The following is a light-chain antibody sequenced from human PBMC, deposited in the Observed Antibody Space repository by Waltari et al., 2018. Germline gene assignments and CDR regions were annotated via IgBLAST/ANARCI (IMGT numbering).Light chain of an antibody. CDR1: NTGGKR. CDR2: DDS. CDR3: QVWDSSSDHQV. V-gene: IGLV3-21*02. J-gene: IGLJ3*02. Sequence: SYVLTQPPSVSVAPGQTAAMTCGGHNTGGKRAHGYPQKAGQAPILVVYDDSDRPSGIPERFSGSNSGNTATLTISRVEAGDAADYYCQVWDSSSDHQVFGGGTKLTVL.